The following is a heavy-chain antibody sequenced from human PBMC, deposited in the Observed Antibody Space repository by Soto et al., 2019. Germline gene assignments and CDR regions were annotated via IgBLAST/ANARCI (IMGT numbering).Heavy chain of an antibody. V-gene: IGHV6-1*01. J-gene: IGHJ5*02. Sequence: SQTLSLTCAISGDSVSSNTASWNWIRQSPSRGLEWLGRTYFSSKWYNDYAVSVKSRIIINPDTSNNQFSLQLNSVTPEDTAVYFCAKGDNLGPKTGYAFDPWGQG. D-gene: IGHD5-12*01. CDR1: GDSVSSNTAS. CDR2: TYFSSKWYN. CDR3: AKGDNLGPKTGYAFDP.